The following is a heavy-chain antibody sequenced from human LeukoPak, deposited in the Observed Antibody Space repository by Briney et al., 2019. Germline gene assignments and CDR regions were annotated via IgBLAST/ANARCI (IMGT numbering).Heavy chain of an antibody. D-gene: IGHD2-8*02. CDR3: ATDERGTVGTEFRD. V-gene: IGHV1-2*02. CDR1: GYTFSGYF. CDR2: INPNAGGT. J-gene: IGHJ4*02. Sequence: ASVKVSCKASGYTFSGYFMHWVRQAPGQGLEWMGWINPNAGGTSCVQEFQGRVTMTRDTSLSTAHVELSRLRSDDTAVYYCATDERGTVGTEFRDWGQGTLVTVSS.